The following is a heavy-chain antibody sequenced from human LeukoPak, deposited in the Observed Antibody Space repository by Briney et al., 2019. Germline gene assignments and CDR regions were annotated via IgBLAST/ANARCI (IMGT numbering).Heavy chain of an antibody. J-gene: IGHJ4*02. D-gene: IGHD2-15*01. CDR1: GFTVSSNY. Sequence: QTGGSLRLSCAASGFTVSSNYMSWVRQAPGKGLEWVPVIYSGGSTYYADSVKGRFTISRDNSKNTLYLQMNSLRAEDTAVYYCAREVIGYCSGGSCYSDPGYWGQGTLVTVSS. CDR3: AREVIGYCSGGSCYSDPGY. CDR2: IYSGGST. V-gene: IGHV3-53*01.